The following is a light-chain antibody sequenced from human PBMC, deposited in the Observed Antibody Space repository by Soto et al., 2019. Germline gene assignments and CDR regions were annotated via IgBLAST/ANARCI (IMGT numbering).Light chain of an antibody. CDR1: QSISNH. Sequence: DIQMTQSPSSLSASVEDRVIITCRASQSISNHLNWYQQKPGKAPKLLIYAASTLQSGVPSRFSGSGSGTDFTLTISSLQAEDFATYYCQQYDNLPSYTFGQGTKVDI. V-gene: IGKV1-39*01. CDR3: QQYDNLPSYT. CDR2: AAS. J-gene: IGKJ2*01.